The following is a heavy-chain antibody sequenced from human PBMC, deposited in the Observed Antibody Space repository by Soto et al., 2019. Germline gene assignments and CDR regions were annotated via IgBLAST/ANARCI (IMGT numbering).Heavy chain of an antibody. Sequence: EMQLVESGGGLVQPGGSLRLSCAASGFTFSTYWMFWVRQAPGKGLEWVATIKQDGSEKLYVDSVKGRVTISRDNAKNSLHLQMNSLRVEDTAVYFCAGAPGWLIENWGQGALVTVSS. CDR1: GFTFSTYW. V-gene: IGHV3-7*04. D-gene: IGHD5-12*01. CDR3: AGAPGWLIEN. CDR2: IKQDGSEK. J-gene: IGHJ4*02.